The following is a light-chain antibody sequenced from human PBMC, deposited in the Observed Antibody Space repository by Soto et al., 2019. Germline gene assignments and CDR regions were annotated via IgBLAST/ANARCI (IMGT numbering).Light chain of an antibody. CDR2: EVV. V-gene: IGLV2-8*01. J-gene: IGLJ1*01. Sequence: QSVLTQPPSASGSPGQSVTISCTGTQNDIGVYDFVSWYQHHPGKAPRLIIYEVVQRPSGVPDRFSGSKSGNTASLTVSGLQAADEADYFCKSYAGSNTYVFGSGTKVTV. CDR1: QNDIGVYDF. CDR3: KSYAGSNTYV.